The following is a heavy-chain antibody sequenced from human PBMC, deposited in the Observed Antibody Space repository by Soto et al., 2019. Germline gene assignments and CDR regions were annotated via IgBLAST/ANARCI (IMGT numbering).Heavy chain of an antibody. D-gene: IGHD3-10*01. V-gene: IGHV4-34*01. CDR2: INHSGST. CDR3: ARGLLTSRGVTLDY. CDR1: GGPFSGYY. J-gene: IGHJ4*02. Sequence: AETLSLTCAVYGGPFSGYYWSWIRQPPGKGLEWIGEINHSGSTNYNPSLKSRVTISVDTSKNQFSLKLSSVTAADTAVYYCARGLLTSRGVTLDYWGQGTLVT.